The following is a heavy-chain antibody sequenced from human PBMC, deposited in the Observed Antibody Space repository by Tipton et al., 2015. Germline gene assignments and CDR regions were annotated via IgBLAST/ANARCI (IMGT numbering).Heavy chain of an antibody. CDR2: IKPDGSDQ. CDR3: ARRLPYFEWSKVYYFDY. V-gene: IGHV3-7*01. Sequence: SLRLSCAASGFTFNNYWMTWVRQAPGKGLEWVANIKPDGSDQYYVDSVKGRFTFSRDNAKNSMYLQMNSLRPEDTAVYYCARRLPYFEWSKVYYFDYWGQGSPVTVSP. J-gene: IGHJ4*02. D-gene: IGHD3-9*01. CDR1: GFTFNNYW.